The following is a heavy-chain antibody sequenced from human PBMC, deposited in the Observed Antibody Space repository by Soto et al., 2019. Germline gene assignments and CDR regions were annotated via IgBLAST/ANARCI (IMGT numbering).Heavy chain of an antibody. D-gene: IGHD3-3*01. V-gene: IGHV4-34*01. Sequence: PSETLSLTCAVYGGSFSGYYWSWIRQPPGKGLEWIGEINHSGSTNYNPSLKSRVTISVDTSKNQFSLKLSSVTAADTAVYYCASGKQKRISYCDFWSGYYPDGMDVWGQGTTVTVSS. J-gene: IGHJ6*02. CDR3: ASGKQKRISYCDFWSGYYPDGMDV. CDR1: GGSFSGYY. CDR2: INHSGST.